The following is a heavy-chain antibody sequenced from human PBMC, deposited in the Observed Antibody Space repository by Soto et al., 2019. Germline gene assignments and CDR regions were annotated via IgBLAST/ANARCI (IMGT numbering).Heavy chain of an antibody. D-gene: IGHD6-19*01. V-gene: IGHV4-34*01. CDR1: GDSLRGQS. J-gene: IGHJ6*02. Sequence: QVQLHQWGAGLLKASETLSLTCAVVGDSLRGQSWNWIRQSPGKGLEWIGELDQSGGTNYNPSLKRRAIITDDTSKNQFSLTLTSVTAADTAVYYCAREDSYGWSGESLDVWGQGTTVTVSS. CDR3: AREDSYGWSGESLDV. CDR2: LDQSGGT.